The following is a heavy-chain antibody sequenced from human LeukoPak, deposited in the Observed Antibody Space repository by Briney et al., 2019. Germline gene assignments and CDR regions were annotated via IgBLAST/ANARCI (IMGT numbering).Heavy chain of an antibody. CDR3: ARGSTYYYDSSGPDAFDI. CDR1: GFTLSSYS. Sequence: GGSLRLSCAASGFTLSSYSMNWVRQAPGKGLEWVSSISSSSSYRYYADSVKGRFTISRDNAKNSLYLQMNSLRAEDTAVYYCARGSTYYYDSSGPDAFDIWGQGTMVTVSS. CDR2: ISSSSSYR. D-gene: IGHD3-22*01. V-gene: IGHV3-21*01. J-gene: IGHJ3*02.